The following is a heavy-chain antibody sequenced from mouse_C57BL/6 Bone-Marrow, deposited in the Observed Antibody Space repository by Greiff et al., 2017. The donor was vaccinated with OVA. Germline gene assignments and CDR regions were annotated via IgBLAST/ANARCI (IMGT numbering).Heavy chain of an antibody. J-gene: IGHJ2*01. CDR1: GYTFTSYW. CDR2: INPSSGYT. Sequence: VQLQQSGAELAKPGASVKLSCKASGYTFTSYWMHWVKQRPGQGLEWIGYINPSSGYTKYNQKFKDKATFTAYKSSSTAYMQLSSLTYEDSAVYYCANLLRDYWGQGTTLTVSS. V-gene: IGHV1-7*01. CDR3: ANLLRDY. D-gene: IGHD1-1*01.